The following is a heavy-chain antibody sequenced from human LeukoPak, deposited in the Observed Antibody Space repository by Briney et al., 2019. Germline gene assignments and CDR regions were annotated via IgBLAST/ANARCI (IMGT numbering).Heavy chain of an antibody. CDR1: GFSLKTFW. J-gene: IGHJ4*02. CDR3: VSDSGTRSGGDC. CDR2: ISPDGSIT. Sequence: GGSLRLSCAASGFSLKTFWIHWVRQAPGGRLVWVSRISPDGSITTYADSVKGRFSISRDNAKNTLYLHMNTLRAHATALFYSVSDSGTRSGGDCWGQGSLVSVSS. D-gene: IGHD1-26*01. V-gene: IGHV3-74*01.